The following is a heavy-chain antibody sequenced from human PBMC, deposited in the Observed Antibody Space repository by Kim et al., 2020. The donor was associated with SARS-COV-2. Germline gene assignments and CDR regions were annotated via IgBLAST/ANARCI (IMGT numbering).Heavy chain of an antibody. Sequence: ASVKVSCKASGYTFTSYYMHWVRQAPGQGLEWMGIINPSGGSTSYAQKFQGRVTMTRDTSTSTVYMELSSLRSEDTAVYYCARDRGIAAAGTLLYYYYYMDVWGKGTTVTVSS. CDR3: ARDRGIAAAGTLLYYYYYMDV. CDR1: GYTFTSYY. CDR2: INPSGGST. V-gene: IGHV1-46*01. J-gene: IGHJ6*03. D-gene: IGHD6-13*01.